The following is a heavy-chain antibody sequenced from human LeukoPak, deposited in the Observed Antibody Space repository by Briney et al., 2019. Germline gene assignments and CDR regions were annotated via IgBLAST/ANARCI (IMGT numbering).Heavy chain of an antibody. CDR1: GGSISNYF. V-gene: IGHV4-59*01. D-gene: IGHD5-12*01. CDR3: ARGQADIVATMKY. CDR2: IHYSGST. Sequence: SETLSLTCTVSGGSISNYFWNWLRQPPGKGLEWVGFIHYSGSTNYNPSLKSRVAISVGTSNNQFSLKLSSVTAADAAVYFCARGQADIVATMKYWGQGTLVTVPS. J-gene: IGHJ4*02.